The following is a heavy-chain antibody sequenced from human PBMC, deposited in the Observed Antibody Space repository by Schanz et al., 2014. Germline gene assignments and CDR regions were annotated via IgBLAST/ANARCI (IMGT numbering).Heavy chain of an antibody. CDR3: AKGRFGELSAFDI. Sequence: EVQLLESGGGLVQPGGSLKLSGAASGLIFSNYVMSWVRQAPGKGLEWVSTIGTSGGTNYADSVKGRFTISRDNSKNTLYLQMNSLRAEDTAVYYCAKGRFGELSAFDIWGQGTMVTVSS. D-gene: IGHD3-10*01. V-gene: IGHV3-23*01. J-gene: IGHJ3*02. CDR2: IGTSGGT. CDR1: GLIFSNYV.